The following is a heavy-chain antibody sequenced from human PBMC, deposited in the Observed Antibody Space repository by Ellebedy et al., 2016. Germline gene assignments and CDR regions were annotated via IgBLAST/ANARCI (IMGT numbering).Heavy chain of an antibody. V-gene: IGHV4-30-2*01. J-gene: IGHJ6*02. CDR1: GGSIGSGGYS. CDR2: IYHSGST. D-gene: IGHD3-10*01. Sequence: SETLSLXXAVSGGSIGSGGYSWSWIRQPPGKGLEWIGYIYHSGSTYYNPSLKSRVTISVDRSKNQFSLKLSSVTAADTAVYYCARLGNYYGSSYGMDVWGQGTTVTVSS. CDR3: ARLGNYYGSSYGMDV.